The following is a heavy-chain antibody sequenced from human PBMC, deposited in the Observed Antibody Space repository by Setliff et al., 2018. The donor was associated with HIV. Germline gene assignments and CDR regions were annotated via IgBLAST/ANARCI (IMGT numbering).Heavy chain of an antibody. CDR2: IYYHGGT. V-gene: IGHV4-39*01. Sequence: PSETLSLTCTVSGGSISSTNYFWGWIRQPPGKGLEWIGTIYYHGGTYYNPSLKSRVTISIDTSKNQFSLQLTSVTAADTAVYYCARGRTPSYGGDYRDTFDIGGPGTKVTVSS. J-gene: IGHJ3*02. CDR1: GGSISSTNYF. CDR3: ARGRTPSYGGDYRDTFDI. D-gene: IGHD4-17*01.